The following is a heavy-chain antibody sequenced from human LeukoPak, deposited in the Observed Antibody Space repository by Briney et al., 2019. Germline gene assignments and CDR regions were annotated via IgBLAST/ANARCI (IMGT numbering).Heavy chain of an antibody. D-gene: IGHD5-18*01. CDR1: GFTFRSYG. V-gene: IGHV3-30*02. Sequence: GGPLTLSCTASGFTFRSYGMHLVRQAPGKGLEWVAFIRYDGSIQYYAHSVKGRFTISRDNSNNTLYLQMNTLRGDDTAVYFCAKGYGESHFDSWGQGTLVTVS. CDR3: AKGYGESHFDS. CDR2: IRYDGSIQ. J-gene: IGHJ4*02.